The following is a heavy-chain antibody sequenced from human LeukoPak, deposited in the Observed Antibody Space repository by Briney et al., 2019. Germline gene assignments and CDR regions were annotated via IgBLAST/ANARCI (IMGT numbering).Heavy chain of an antibody. Sequence: PGGSLRLSCAASGFNFSSYAMSWVRQAPGKGLEWVSAISGSGGSTYYADSVKGRFTISRDNSKNTLYLQMNSLRAEDTAVYYCAKPRLWFGEFLYYFDYWGQGTLVTVSS. CDR2: ISGSGGST. V-gene: IGHV3-23*01. CDR3: AKPRLWFGEFLYYFDY. CDR1: GFNFSSYA. D-gene: IGHD3-10*01. J-gene: IGHJ4*02.